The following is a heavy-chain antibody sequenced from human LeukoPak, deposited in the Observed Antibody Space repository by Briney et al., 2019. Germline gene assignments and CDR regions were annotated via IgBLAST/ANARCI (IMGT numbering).Heavy chain of an antibody. CDR2: INHSGST. CDR1: GGSFSGYY. J-gene: IGHJ6*03. Sequence: SETLSLTCAVYGGSFSGYYWSWIRQPPGKGLEWIGEINHSGSTNYNPSLKSRVTISVDTSKNQFSLKLSSVTAADTAVYYCARRYYDFWSGYYNYYYYYMDVWGKGTTVTVSS. V-gene: IGHV4-34*01. CDR3: ARRYYDFWSGYYNYYYYYMDV. D-gene: IGHD3-3*01.